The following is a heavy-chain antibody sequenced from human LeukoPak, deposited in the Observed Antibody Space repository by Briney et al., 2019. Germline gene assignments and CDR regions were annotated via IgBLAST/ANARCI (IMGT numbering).Heavy chain of an antibody. CDR2: IYSGGST. CDR1: GFTVSSNY. CDR3: ARLGGQTTESNFDY. J-gene: IGHJ4*02. Sequence: PGGSLRLSCAASGFTVSSNYMSWVRQAPGKGLEGVSVIYSGGSTYYADSVKGRFTISRDNSKNTLYLQMNSLRAEDTAVYYCARLGGQTTESNFDYWGQGTLVTVSS. V-gene: IGHV3-53*01. D-gene: IGHD4-11*01.